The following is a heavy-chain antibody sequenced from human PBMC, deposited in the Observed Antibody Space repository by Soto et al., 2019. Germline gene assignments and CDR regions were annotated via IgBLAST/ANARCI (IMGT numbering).Heavy chain of an antibody. CDR2: INPNSGGT. J-gene: IGHJ3*02. CDR1: GYTFTGYY. V-gene: IGHV1-2*02. CDR3: ARVGGYGGNSPDAFDI. Sequence: ASVKVSCKASGYTFTGYYMHWVRQAPGQGLEWMGWINPNSGGTNYAQKFQGRVTMTRDTSISTAYMELSSLRSEDTAVYYCARVGGYGGNSPDAFDIWGQGTMVTVSS. D-gene: IGHD4-17*01.